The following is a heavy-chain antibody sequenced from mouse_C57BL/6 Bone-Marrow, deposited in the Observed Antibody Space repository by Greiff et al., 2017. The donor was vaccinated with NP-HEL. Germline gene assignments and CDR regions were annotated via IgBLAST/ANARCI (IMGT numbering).Heavy chain of an antibody. CDR3: ARRGYGSSFDY. J-gene: IGHJ2*01. D-gene: IGHD1-1*01. CDR1: GFTFSDYY. Sequence: EVKLEESGGGLVQPGGSLKLSCAASGFTFSDYYMYWVRQTPEKRLEWVAYFSNGGGRTYYPDTVKGRFTISRDNAKNTLYLQMSRLKSEDTAMYYCARRGYGSSFDYWGQGTTLTVSS. CDR2: FSNGGGRT. V-gene: IGHV5-12*01.